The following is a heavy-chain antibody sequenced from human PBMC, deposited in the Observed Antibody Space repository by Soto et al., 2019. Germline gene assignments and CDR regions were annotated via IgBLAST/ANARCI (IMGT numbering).Heavy chain of an antibody. D-gene: IGHD3-9*01. CDR3: AKDLHVTDWATDY. J-gene: IGHJ4*01. CDR2: ISYDGSNK. Sequence: GGSLRLSCAASGFTFSSYGMHWVRQAPGKGLEWVAVISYDGSNKYYADSVKGRFTISRDNSKNTLYLQMNSLRAEDTAVYYCAKDLHVTDWATDYWGQGTLVTVSS. V-gene: IGHV3-30*18. CDR1: GFTFSSYG.